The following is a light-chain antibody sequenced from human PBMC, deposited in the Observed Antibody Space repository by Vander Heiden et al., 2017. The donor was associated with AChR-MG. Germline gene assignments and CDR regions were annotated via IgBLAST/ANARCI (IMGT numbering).Light chain of an antibody. CDR1: SQNNGASYD. CDR2: GNS. V-gene: IGLV1-40*01. CDR3: QSYDSSLSVYVV. Sequence: QSVLTPPPSVSGAPGQRVTIPCTGRSQNNGASYDEHWYQQHTGTAAQLLVYGNSNRPSGVPDRFSGSKSGTSAALAITGLQAEDEADYYCQSYDSSLSVYVVFGGGTKLTVL. J-gene: IGLJ2*01.